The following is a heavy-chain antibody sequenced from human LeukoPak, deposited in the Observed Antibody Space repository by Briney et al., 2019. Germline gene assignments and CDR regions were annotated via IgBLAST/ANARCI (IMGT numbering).Heavy chain of an antibody. V-gene: IGHV4-34*01. CDR3: ARGERNYNWNFVGT. D-gene: IGHD1-7*01. J-gene: IGHJ5*02. Sequence: PSETLSLTCAVYGGSFSGYYWSWIRQPPGKGLEWIGEINHSGSTNYNPSLKSRVTISVDTSKNQFSLRLSSVTPADTAVYYCARGERNYNWNFVGTWGRGTLVTVSS. CDR2: INHSGST. CDR1: GGSFSGYY.